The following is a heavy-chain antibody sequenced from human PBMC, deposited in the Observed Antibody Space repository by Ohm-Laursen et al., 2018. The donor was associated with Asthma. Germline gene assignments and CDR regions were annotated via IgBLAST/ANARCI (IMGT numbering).Heavy chain of an antibody. CDR3: ARGVVSRTTPNWFDP. CDR2: IHDSGNT. V-gene: IGHV4-59*01. D-gene: IGHD2/OR15-2a*01. Sequence: GTLSLTCTVSGGSISSFYWHWIRPPPGKGLEWIGYIHDSGNTQYNPSLKSRVTISLDTSKRQFSLSLNSASAADTAVYYCARGVVSRTTPNWFDPWGQGTLVTVSS. CDR1: GGSISSFY. J-gene: IGHJ5*02.